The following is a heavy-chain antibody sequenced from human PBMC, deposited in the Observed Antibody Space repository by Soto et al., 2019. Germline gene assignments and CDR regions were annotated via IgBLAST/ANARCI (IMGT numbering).Heavy chain of an antibody. V-gene: IGHV1-24*01. Sequence: ASVKVSCKVSGYTLTELSMHWVRQAPGKGLEWMGGFDPEDGETIYAQKFQGRVTMTEDTSTDTAYMELSSLRSEDTAVYYCAAGITYYNWFVPWGQGTLVTVSS. CDR2: FDPEDGET. D-gene: IGHD1-20*01. CDR1: GYTLTELS. CDR3: AAGITYYNWFVP. J-gene: IGHJ5*02.